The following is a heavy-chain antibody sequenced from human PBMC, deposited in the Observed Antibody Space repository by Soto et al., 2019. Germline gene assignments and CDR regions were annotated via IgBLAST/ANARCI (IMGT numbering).Heavy chain of an antibody. V-gene: IGHV3-21*01. CDR2: IRGFSPYT. CDR1: GFTFRTYT. J-gene: IGHJ4*02. Sequence: PGGSLRLSCISSGFTFRTYTMNWVRQAPGKGLEWVSGIRGFSPYTYYADSVKGRFTISRDNAKNSLYLQMNSLRDEDTAVYYCARDARYCTNGVCYSGPYYFDYWGQGTLVTVSS. CDR3: ARDARYCTNGVCYSGPYYFDY. D-gene: IGHD2-8*01.